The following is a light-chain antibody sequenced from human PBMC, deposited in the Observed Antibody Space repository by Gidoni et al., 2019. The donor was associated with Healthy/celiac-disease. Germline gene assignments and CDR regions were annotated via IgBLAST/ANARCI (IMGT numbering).Light chain of an antibody. J-gene: IGKJ3*01. V-gene: IGKV3-11*01. CDR2: DAT. CDR1: QSVSSY. CDR3: QQRSNWPT. Sequence: ELVLTQSPATLSLSPGERATLSCRASQSVSSYLAWYQQKPGQAPSLVIYDATTRATGIPARFSGRGSGIDFTLTIRSLEPEDFAVYYCQQRSNWPTFGPGTKVDIK.